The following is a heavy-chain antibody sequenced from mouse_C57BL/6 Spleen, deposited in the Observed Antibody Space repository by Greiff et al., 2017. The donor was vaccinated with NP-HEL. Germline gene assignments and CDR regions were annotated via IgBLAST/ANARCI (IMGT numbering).Heavy chain of an antibody. V-gene: IGHV1-82*01. CDR2: IYPGDGDT. CDR1: GYAFSSSW. CDR3: ASYYYGSRGYFDV. J-gene: IGHJ1*03. D-gene: IGHD1-1*01. Sequence: VKVVESGPELVKPGASVKISCKASGYAFSSSWMNWVKQRPGKGLEWIGRIYPGDGDTNYNGKFKGKATLTADKSSSTAYMQLSSLTSEDSAVYFCASYYYGSRGYFDVWGTGTTVTVSS.